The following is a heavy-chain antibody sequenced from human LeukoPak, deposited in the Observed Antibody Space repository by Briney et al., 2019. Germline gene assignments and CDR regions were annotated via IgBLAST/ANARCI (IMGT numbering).Heavy chain of an antibody. CDR2: INSDGSST. D-gene: IGHD5-18*01. Sequence: GGSLRLSCAASGFTFSSYWMHWVRQAPGKGLVWVSRINSDGSSTTYADSVKGRFTISRDNAKNTLYLQMNSLIAEDTAVYYCATALDTAMAYDAFNIWGQGTMVTVSS. CDR1: GFTFSSYW. J-gene: IGHJ3*02. CDR3: ATALDTAMAYDAFNI. V-gene: IGHV3-74*01.